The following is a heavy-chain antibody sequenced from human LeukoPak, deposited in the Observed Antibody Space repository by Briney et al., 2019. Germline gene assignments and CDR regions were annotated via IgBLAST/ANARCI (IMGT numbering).Heavy chain of an antibody. V-gene: IGHV3-21*01. J-gene: IGHJ4*02. D-gene: IGHD3-10*01. CDR2: INARSNDI. CDR1: GFTFSGYA. Sequence: PGGSLRLSCVASGFTFSGYAMNWVRQSPGKGLEWVSSINARSNDIHYADSVRGRFTISRDHAKNSLYLQMNSLRAEDTAVYYCARDLWFGEQALGYWGQGTLVTVSS. CDR3: ARDLWFGEQALGY.